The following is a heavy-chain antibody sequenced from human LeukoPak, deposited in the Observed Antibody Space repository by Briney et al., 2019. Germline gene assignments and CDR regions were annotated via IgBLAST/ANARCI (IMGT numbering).Heavy chain of an antibody. V-gene: IGHV4-59*01. D-gene: IGHD6-13*01. CDR3: ARGGAAAHTYL. Sequence: SETLSLTCTVSGGSISSYYWNWIRQPPGKGLEWIGYIYYSGSTNYNPSLKSRVTTSVDTSKNQFSLKLTSVTAADTAVYYCARGGAAAHTYLWGQGTLVTVSS. J-gene: IGHJ5*02. CDR1: GGSISSYY. CDR2: IYYSGST.